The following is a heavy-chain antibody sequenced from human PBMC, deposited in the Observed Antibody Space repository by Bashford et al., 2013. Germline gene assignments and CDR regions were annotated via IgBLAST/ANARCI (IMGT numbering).Heavy chain of an antibody. CDR3: AKGIGTIYYFYYGMDV. Sequence: VRQAPGKGLEWVAIIWYDGNTKFYADSVKGRFTISRDNSKNTLFLQMTSLRAEDTAVYYCAKGIGTIYYFYYGMDVWGQGTTVTVSS. J-gene: IGHJ6*02. V-gene: IGHV3-30*02. CDR2: IWYDGNTK. D-gene: IGHD1/OR15-1a*01.